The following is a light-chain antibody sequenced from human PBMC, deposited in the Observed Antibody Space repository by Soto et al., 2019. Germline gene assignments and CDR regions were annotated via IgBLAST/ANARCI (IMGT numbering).Light chain of an antibody. CDR3: QQYGSSQWT. CDR2: DAS. V-gene: IGKV3-20*01. J-gene: IGKJ1*01. CDR1: QSVSNNS. Sequence: EIVLTQSPGTLSLSPGERATLSCRASQSVSNNSLSGYQHEPCQSPRLPIYDASNRATGIPDRFRGSGSGTDFTLTISRLEPEDFAVYYCQQYGSSQWTFGQGTEVGIK.